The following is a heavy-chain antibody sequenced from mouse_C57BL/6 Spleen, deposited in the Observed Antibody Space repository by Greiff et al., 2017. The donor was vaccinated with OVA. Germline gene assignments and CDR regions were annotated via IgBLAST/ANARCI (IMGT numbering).Heavy chain of an antibody. CDR3: ARAGYYYGSRHYYAMDY. D-gene: IGHD1-1*01. CDR2: INPNNGGT. V-gene: IGHV1-26*01. Sequence: EVQLQQSGPELVKPGASVKISCKASGYTFTDYYMNWVKQSHGKSLEWIGDINPNNGGTSYNQKFKGKATLTVDKSSSTAYMELRSLTSEDSAVYYCARAGYYYGSRHYYAMDYWGQGTSVTVSS. J-gene: IGHJ4*01. CDR1: GYTFTDYY.